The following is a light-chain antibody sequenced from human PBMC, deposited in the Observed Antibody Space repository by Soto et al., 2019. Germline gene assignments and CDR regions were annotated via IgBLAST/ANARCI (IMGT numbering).Light chain of an antibody. Sequence: DIQMTQSPSSLSASVGDRVTITCQASQDISKYLNWYQQKPGKAPKLLIYDASNLETGVPSRFRGSGSGTDFISTISRLQPEEIATYYCQQYIILPFTFAPGPKVDIK. CDR2: DAS. V-gene: IGKV1-33*01. J-gene: IGKJ3*01. CDR3: QQYIILPFT. CDR1: QDISKY.